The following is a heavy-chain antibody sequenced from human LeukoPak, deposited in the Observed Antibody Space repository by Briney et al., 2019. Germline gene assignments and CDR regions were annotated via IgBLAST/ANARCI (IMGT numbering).Heavy chain of an antibody. V-gene: IGHV3-30-3*01. J-gene: IGHJ4*02. CDR2: ISYDGSNK. Sequence: GGSLRLSCAAPGFTFSSYAMHWVRQAPGKGLEWVAVISYDGSNKYYADSVKGRFTISRDNSKNTLYLQMNSLRAEDTAVYYSTTLSGSYDWGQGTLVTVSS. D-gene: IGHD1-26*01. CDR1: GFTFSSYA. CDR3: TTLSGSYD.